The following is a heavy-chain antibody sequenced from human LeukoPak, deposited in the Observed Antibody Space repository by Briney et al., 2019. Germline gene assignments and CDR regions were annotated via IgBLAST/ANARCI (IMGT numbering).Heavy chain of an antibody. Sequence: SSGDLSLTCVVSGFSISSGYYWGWIRQPPGRGLEWIVNSHPSGTTFYNSSLKSRVAMSIDTSKNQFSLKLVSVTAADTAVYYCAREAERRIVNWGQGTLVTVSS. V-gene: IGHV4-38-2*02. CDR2: SHPSGTT. D-gene: IGHD1-1*01. J-gene: IGHJ4*02. CDR3: AREAERRIVN. CDR1: GFSISSGYY.